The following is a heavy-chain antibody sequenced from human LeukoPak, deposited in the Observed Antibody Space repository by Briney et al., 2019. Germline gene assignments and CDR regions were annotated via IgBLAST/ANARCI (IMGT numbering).Heavy chain of an antibody. CDR1: GGSISSYY. J-gene: IGHJ4*02. V-gene: IGHV4-59*01. CDR2: IYYSGST. CDR3: ASHRFLEWLLIDY. Sequence: SETLSLICTVSGGSISSYYWSWIRQPPGKGLEWIGYIYYSGSTNYNPSLKSRVTISVDTSKNQFSLKLSSVTAADTAVYYCASHRFLEWLLIDYWGQGTLVTVSS. D-gene: IGHD3-3*01.